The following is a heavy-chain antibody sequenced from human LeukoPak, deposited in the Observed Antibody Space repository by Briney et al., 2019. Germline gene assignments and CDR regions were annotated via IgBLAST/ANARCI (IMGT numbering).Heavy chain of an antibody. CDR1: GYSISSGSSYSISSGYY. D-gene: IGHD5-18*01. V-gene: IGHV4-38-2*02. Sequence: PSETLSLTCTVSGYSISSGSSYSISSGYYWGWIRQSPGKGLEWIASIYHVGSTYYNPSLKSRDTISVDTSKNQFSLKLSSVTAADTAVYYCARQLTWIQPYYYYYYMDVWGKGTTVTVSS. CDR3: ARQLTWIQPYYYYYYMDV. CDR2: IYHVGST. J-gene: IGHJ6*03.